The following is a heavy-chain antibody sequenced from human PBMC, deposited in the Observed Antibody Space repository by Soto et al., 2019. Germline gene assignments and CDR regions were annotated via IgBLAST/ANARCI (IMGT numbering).Heavy chain of an antibody. J-gene: IGHJ4*02. CDR1: GYTFTSYG. V-gene: IGHV1-18*01. CDR2: ISAYNGNT. CDR3: AGSGNNIAVAGRGGY. Sequence: QAQLVQSGAEVKKPGASAKVSCKASGYTFTSYGISWVRQAPGQGLEWMGWISAYNGNTNYAQKRQGRVTRTTDTSTSTAYVGLRILGSDETAVYYCAGSGNNIAVAGRGGYWGQGTLVTVSS. D-gene: IGHD6-19*01.